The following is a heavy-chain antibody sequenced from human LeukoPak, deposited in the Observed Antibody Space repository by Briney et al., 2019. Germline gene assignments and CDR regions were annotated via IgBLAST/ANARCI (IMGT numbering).Heavy chain of an antibody. D-gene: IGHD6-13*01. V-gene: IGHV1-24*01. Sequence: ASVKVSCKVSGYTLTELSMHWVRQAPGKGLEWMGGFDPEDGETIYAQKFQGRVTMTEDTSTDTAYMELSSLRSEDTAVYYCATSGYSSSWHQFDYWGQGTLVTVSP. CDR2: FDPEDGET. CDR3: ATSGYSSSWHQFDY. J-gene: IGHJ4*02. CDR1: GYTLTELS.